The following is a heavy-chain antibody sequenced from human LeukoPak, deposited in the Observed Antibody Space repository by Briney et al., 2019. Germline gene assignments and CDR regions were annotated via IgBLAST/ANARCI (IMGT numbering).Heavy chain of an antibody. CDR1: GFTFSSYW. CDR2: IKQDGSEK. V-gene: IGHV3-7*01. Sequence: PGGSLRLSCAASGFTFSSYWMSWVRQAPGQGLEWVANIKQDGSEKYYVDSVKGRFTISRDNAKNSLYLQMNSLRAEDTSVYYCAREVYYDSSGYLGVFDYWGQGTLVTVAS. J-gene: IGHJ4*02. D-gene: IGHD3-22*01. CDR3: AREVYYDSSGYLGVFDY.